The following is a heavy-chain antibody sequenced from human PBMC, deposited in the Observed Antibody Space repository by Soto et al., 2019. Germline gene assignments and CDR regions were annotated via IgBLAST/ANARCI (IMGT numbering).Heavy chain of an antibody. CDR2: IDGVGTVT. J-gene: IGHJ4*02. D-gene: IGHD3-3*02. CDR1: GFTFTNYW. CDR3: TTVLEY. Sequence: EVQLVQSGGRSVQPGASLRLSCAASGFTFTNYWMHWVRQVPGKGLVWVSRIDGVGTVTSYSDSVRGRLTISRDNAENTLYLRMNSLRGEDTAVYYCTTVLEYWGQGTLVTVSS. V-gene: IGHV3-74*01.